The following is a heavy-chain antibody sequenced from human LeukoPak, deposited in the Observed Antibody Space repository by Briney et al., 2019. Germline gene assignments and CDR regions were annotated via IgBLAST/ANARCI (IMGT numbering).Heavy chain of an antibody. CDR2: ISSSSSTI. D-gene: IGHD2-2*01. V-gene: IGHV3-48*01. J-gene: IGHJ4*02. CDR3: ARDSCSSTSCEFDY. Sequence: PSETLSLTCAVSGGSINRYYWSWIRQPPGKGLEWVSYISSSSSTIYYADSVKGRFIISRDNAKNSLYLQMNSLRAEDTAVYYCARDSCSSTSCEFDYWGQGTLVTVSS. CDR1: GGSINRYY.